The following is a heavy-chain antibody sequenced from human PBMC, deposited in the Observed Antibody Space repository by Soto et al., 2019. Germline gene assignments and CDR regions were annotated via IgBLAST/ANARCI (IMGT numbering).Heavy chain of an antibody. CDR2: ISYDGSNK. CDR1: GCTFSSYA. J-gene: IGHJ4*02. D-gene: IGHD1-7*01. CDR3: AAGITGTN. Sequence: PGGSLRLSCAASGCTFSSYAMHWVRQAPGKGLEWVAVISYDGSNKYYADSVKGRFTISRDNSKNTLYLQMNSLRAEDTAVYYCAAGITGTNWGQGTLVTVSS. V-gene: IGHV3-30-3*01.